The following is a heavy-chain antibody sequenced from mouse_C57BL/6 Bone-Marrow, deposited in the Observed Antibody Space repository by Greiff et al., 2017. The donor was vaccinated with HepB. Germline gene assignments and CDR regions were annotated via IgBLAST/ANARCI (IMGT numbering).Heavy chain of an antibody. J-gene: IGHJ4*01. CDR1: GFNINDYY. CDR3: ARTGGSYDAMDY. V-gene: IGHV14-2*01. CDR2: IDPEDGGT. Sequence: EVKLMESGAELVKPGASVKLSCTASGFNINDYYMHWVKQRTKQGLEWIGRIDPEDGGTKYAPKFQGKATITADTSSNTAYLQLSSLTSEDTYVYYCARTGGSYDAMDYCGQGTAVTVSA. D-gene: IGHD1-1*02.